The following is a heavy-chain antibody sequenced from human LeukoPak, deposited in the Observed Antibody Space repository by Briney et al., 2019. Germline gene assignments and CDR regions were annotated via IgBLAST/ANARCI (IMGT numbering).Heavy chain of an antibody. CDR2: ISIYNGNT. V-gene: IGHV1-18*01. CDR3: ARITYDFWSGYYMPDDP. J-gene: IGHJ5*02. Sequence: GASVKVSFTASGYTFTNYGISWVRQAPGQGLEWMCWISIYNGNTDYAQKLRGRVTMTTATSTSTAYMELKSLRSDDTAVYYCARITYDFWSGYYMPDDPWGQGTLVTVSS. CDR1: GYTFTNYG. D-gene: IGHD3-3*01.